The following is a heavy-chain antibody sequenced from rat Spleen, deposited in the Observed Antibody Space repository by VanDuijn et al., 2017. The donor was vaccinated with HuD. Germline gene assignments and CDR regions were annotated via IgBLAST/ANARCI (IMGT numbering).Heavy chain of an antibody. V-gene: IGHV3-4*01. CDR1: GYTITSGY. CDR2: ISYSGST. Sequence: EIHLQESGPGLVKPSQSLSLTCSVTGYTITSGYDWSWIRKFPGNKMEWMGYISYSGSTNYNPSLKSRISITRDTSKNQFFLQLNSVTTEDTATYYCARKAIRGFDNWGQGVMVTVSS. D-gene: IGHD4-3*01. J-gene: IGHJ2*01. CDR3: ARKAIRGFDN.